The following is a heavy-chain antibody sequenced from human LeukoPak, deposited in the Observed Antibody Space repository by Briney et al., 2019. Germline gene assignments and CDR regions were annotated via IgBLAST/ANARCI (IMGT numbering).Heavy chain of an antibody. CDR3: VRTYDENPLGWFDP. CDR2: ISINGGST. J-gene: IGHJ5*02. V-gene: IGHV3-64D*06. CDR1: GFTFSTYA. Sequence: PGRSLRLSCAGSGFTFSTYAMHWVRQPPGKGLYYVSAISINGGSTYYADSVRGGFTISRDNSKNTLYLQMSSLRPDDTAVYYCVRTYDENPLGWFDPWGQGTLVTVSS. D-gene: IGHD5-12*01.